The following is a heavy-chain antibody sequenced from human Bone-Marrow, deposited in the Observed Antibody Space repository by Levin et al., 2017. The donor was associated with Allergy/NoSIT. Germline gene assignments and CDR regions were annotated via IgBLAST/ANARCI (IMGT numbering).Heavy chain of an antibody. Sequence: ASVKVSCKTSGYTFSTRDISWVRQAPGQGLEWVAYISTYNGDTHYSERLQGRVSVTTDTSTTTVHMELRRLTSDDTAVYFCARGPLGDSFDVWGQGTLVTVSS. CDR1: GYTFSTRD. CDR2: ISTYNGDT. D-gene: IGHD3-16*01. CDR3: ARGPLGDSFDV. J-gene: IGHJ3*01. V-gene: IGHV1-18*01.